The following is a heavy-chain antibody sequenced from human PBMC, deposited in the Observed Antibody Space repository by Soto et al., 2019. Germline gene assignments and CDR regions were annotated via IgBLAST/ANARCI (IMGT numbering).Heavy chain of an antibody. CDR2: MNPNSGNT. CDR3: ARGGQSGYTYYXFWSGYQIYYYGMDV. Sequence: ASVKVSCKASGYTFTSYDINWVRQATGQGLEWMGWMNPNSGNTGYAQKFQGRVTMTRNTSISTAYMELSSLRSEDTAVYYCARGGQSGYTYYXFWSGYQIYYYGMDVWGQGTTVTVSS. D-gene: IGHD3-3*01. J-gene: IGHJ6*02. V-gene: IGHV1-8*01. CDR1: GYTFTSYD.